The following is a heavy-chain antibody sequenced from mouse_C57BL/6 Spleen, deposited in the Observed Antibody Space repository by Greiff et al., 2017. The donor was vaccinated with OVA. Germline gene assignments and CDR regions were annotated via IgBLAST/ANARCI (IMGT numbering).Heavy chain of an antibody. V-gene: IGHV1-76*01. CDR2: IYPGSGNT. J-gene: IGHJ3*01. D-gene: IGHD2-1*01. CDR3: ARGYGNYEGWFAY. CDR1: GYTFTDYY. Sequence: QVQLQQSGAELVRPGASVKLSCKASGYTFTDYYINWVKQRPGQGLEWIARIYPGSGNTYYNEKFKGKATLTAEKSSSTAYMQLSSLTSEDSAVYFCARGYGNYEGWFAYWGQGTLVTVSA.